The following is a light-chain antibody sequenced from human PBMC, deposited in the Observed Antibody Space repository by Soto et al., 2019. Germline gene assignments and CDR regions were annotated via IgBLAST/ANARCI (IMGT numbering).Light chain of an antibody. CDR2: EVV. J-gene: IGLJ1*01. V-gene: IGLV2-8*01. CDR1: KNDIGVYEF. Sequence: QSALTQPPSASGSPGQSVTISCTGTKNDIGVYEFVSWYQHHPGKAPRLIIYEVVQRPSGVPDRFSGSKSGNTASLTVSGLQAADEGDYFCKSYAGSNTYVFGSGTKVTVL. CDR3: KSYAGSNTYV.